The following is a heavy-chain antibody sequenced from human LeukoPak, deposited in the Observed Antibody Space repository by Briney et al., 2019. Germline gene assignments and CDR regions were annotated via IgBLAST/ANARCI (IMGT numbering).Heavy chain of an antibody. CDR2: ISSSGSTI. CDR3: AKDSSGWHPFDFDY. Sequence: PGGSLRLSCAASGFTFSSYEMNWVRQAPGKGLEWVSYISSSGSTIYYADSVKGRFTISRDNAKNSLYLQMNSLRAEDTAIYYCAKDSSGWHPFDFDYWGQGTLVTVSS. V-gene: IGHV3-48*03. CDR1: GFTFSSYE. J-gene: IGHJ4*02. D-gene: IGHD6-19*01.